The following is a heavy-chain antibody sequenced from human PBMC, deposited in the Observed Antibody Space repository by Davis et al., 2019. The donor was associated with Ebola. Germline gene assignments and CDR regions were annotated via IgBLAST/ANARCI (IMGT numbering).Heavy chain of an antibody. J-gene: IGHJ6*02. V-gene: IGHV3-21*01. CDR2: ISSSSSYI. CDR3: ARDYGDYYYGMDV. CDR1: GFTFSSYS. Sequence: GGSLRLSCAASGFTFSSYSMNWVRQAPGKGLEWVSSISSSSSYIYYADSVRGRFTISRDNAKNSLYLQMNSLRAEDTAVYYCARDYGDYYYGMDVWGQGTTVTVSS. D-gene: IGHD4-17*01.